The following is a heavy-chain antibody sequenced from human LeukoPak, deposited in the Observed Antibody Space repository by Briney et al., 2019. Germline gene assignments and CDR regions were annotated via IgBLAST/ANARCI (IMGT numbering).Heavy chain of an antibody. Sequence: SETLSLTCSVSGGSISSYYWSWIRQPAGKGLEWIGRIYTSGSTNYNPSLKSRVTMSVDTSKNQFSLKLSSVTAADTAMYYCARWRNGAGAFDIWGQGTMVTVSS. CDR2: IYTSGST. V-gene: IGHV4-4*07. D-gene: IGHD1-1*01. CDR1: GGSISSYY. CDR3: ARWRNGAGAFDI. J-gene: IGHJ3*02.